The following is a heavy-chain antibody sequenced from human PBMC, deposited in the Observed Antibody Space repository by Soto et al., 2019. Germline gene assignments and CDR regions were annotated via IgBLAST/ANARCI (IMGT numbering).Heavy chain of an antibody. J-gene: IGHJ4*02. V-gene: IGHV4-31*03. CDR2: IYHSGST. CDR1: GASIKSAGYY. CDR3: ASGKYYSDSSAYLAPVVRFDY. D-gene: IGHD3-22*01. Sequence: QVQLHESGPGLVKPSQTLSLTCTVSGASIKSAGYYWSWIRQHPGKGLEWIGYIYHSGSTYYNPSLNSRVTISVDTSKNQFSLTLTSVTAADTAVYYCASGKYYSDSSAYLAPVVRFDYWGQGTLVTVSS.